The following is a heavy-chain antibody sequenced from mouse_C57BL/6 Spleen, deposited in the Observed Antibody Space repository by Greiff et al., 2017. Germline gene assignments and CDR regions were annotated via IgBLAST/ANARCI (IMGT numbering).Heavy chain of an antibody. Sequence: QVQLQQPGAELVKPGASVKLSCKASGYTFTSYWMHWVKQRPGRGLEWIGRIDPNSGGTKYNEKFKSKDTLTVDKPSSTAYMPLSSLTSEDSAVYYCASQGGVVAPHYYAMDYWGQGTSGTVSS. V-gene: IGHV1-72*01. CDR1: GYTFTSYW. D-gene: IGHD1-1*01. CDR2: IDPNSGGT. CDR3: ASQGGVVAPHYYAMDY. J-gene: IGHJ4*01.